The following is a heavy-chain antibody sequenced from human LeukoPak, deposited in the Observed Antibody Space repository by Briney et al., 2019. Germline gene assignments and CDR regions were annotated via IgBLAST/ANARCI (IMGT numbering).Heavy chain of an antibody. CDR3: ATGATRMIEP. Sequence: TGGSLRLSCAASGFTFSNSWMSWVRQAPGKGLEWVANIKQDGSEKNYVDSVKGRFTISRDNAENSLYLEMNSLRAEDTDVYYCATGATRMIEPWGQGTLVTVCS. V-gene: IGHV3-7*01. CDR1: GFTFSNSW. J-gene: IGHJ5*02. CDR2: IKQDGSEK.